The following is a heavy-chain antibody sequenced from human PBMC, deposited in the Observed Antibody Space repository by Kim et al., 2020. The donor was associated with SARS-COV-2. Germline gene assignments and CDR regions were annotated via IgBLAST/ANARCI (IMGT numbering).Heavy chain of an antibody. Sequence: ASVKVSCKASGYTFTSYGISWVRQAPGQGLEWMGWISAYNGNTNYAQKLQGRVTMTTDTSTSTAYMELRSLRSDDTAVYYCARDIRQWGAPYFDYWGQGTLVTVSS. D-gene: IGHD1-26*01. CDR3: ARDIRQWGAPYFDY. CDR1: GYTFTSYG. V-gene: IGHV1-18*04. J-gene: IGHJ4*02. CDR2: ISAYNGNT.